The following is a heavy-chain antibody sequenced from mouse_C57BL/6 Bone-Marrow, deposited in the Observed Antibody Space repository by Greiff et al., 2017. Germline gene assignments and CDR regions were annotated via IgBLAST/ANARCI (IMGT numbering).Heavy chain of an antibody. V-gene: IGHV1-55*01. J-gene: IGHJ2*01. CDR3: ARYNYGRSYDY. CDR2: IYPGSGST. D-gene: IGHD1-1*01. CDR1: GYTFTSYW. Sequence: QVHVKQPGAELVKPGASVKMSCKASGYTFTSYWITWVKQRPGQGLEWIGDIYPGSGSTNYNEKFKSKATLTVDTSSSTAYMQLSSLTSEDSAVYYCARYNYGRSYDYWGQGTTLTVSS.